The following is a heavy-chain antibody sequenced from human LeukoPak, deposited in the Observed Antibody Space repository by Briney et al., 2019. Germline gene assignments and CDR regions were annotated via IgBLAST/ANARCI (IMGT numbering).Heavy chain of an antibody. J-gene: IGHJ6*02. CDR3: ANLWYSSGWYDFDIYYYGMDV. CDR1: GFTFSSYG. D-gene: IGHD6-19*01. Sequence: GGSLRLSCAASGFTFSSYGMHWVRQAPGKGLEWVAVIWYDGSNKYYADSVKGRFTISRDNSKNTLYLQMNSLRAEDTAVYYCANLWYSSGWYDFDIYYYGMDVWGQGTTVTVSS. CDR2: IWYDGSNK. V-gene: IGHV3-33*06.